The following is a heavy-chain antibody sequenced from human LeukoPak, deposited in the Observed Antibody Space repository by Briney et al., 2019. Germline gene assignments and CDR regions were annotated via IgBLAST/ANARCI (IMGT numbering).Heavy chain of an antibody. V-gene: IGHV3-23*01. Sequence: GGSLRLSCAASGFTFSSYAMNWVRQAPGKGLEWVSGVSTGGTGSYYADSVKGRSTISRDNSQGTLDLHMNSLRAEDTAVYYCAKDRGGYCTGGSCYPALDFWAQGTLVTVSS. D-gene: IGHD2-15*01. CDR2: VSTGGTGS. CDR1: GFTFSSYA. CDR3: AKDRGGYCTGGSCYPALDF. J-gene: IGHJ4*02.